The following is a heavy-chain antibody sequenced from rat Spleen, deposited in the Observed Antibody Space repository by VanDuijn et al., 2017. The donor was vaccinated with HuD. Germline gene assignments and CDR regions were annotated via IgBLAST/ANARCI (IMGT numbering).Heavy chain of an antibody. CDR2: IWGNGNT. Sequence: QVQLKESGPGLVQPSQPLSLTCTVSGFSLTNYDIHWVRQPPGKGLEWMGRIWGNGNTDYNSPLKSRLNISRDTSKRQVFLKMNSLQTEDTAIYFCTRHYYDGSYYHGTFDYWGQGVMVTVSS. CDR1: GFSLTNYD. V-gene: IGHV2-1*01. CDR3: TRHYYDGSYYHGTFDY. D-gene: IGHD1-12*02. J-gene: IGHJ2*01.